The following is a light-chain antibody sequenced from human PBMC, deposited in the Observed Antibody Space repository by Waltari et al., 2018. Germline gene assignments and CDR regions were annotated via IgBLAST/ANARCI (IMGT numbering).Light chain of an antibody. Sequence: EIVLTQSPGTLSLSLRERATVSCRASQSVSRAVAWYQQKPGQAPRLLIYGASTRATGIPDRFSGSGSGTDFSLTISRLEPDDFAVYYCQHYLRLPVTFGQGTTVEI. V-gene: IGKV3-20*01. CDR1: QSVSRA. CDR2: GAS. J-gene: IGKJ1*01. CDR3: QHYLRLPVT.